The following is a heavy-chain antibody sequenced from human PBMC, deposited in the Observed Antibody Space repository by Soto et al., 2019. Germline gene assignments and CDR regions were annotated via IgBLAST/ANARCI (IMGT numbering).Heavy chain of an antibody. J-gene: IGHJ5*02. CDR2: IYYSGST. CDR3: ARVSGEVVAANAEMYNWFDP. V-gene: IGHV4-59*01. CDR1: GGSISSYY. Sequence: KQSQTLSLTCTVSGGSISSYYWSWIRQPPGKGLEWIGYIYYSGSTNYNPSLKSRVTISVDTSKNQFSLKLSSVTAADTAVYYCARVSGEVVAANAEMYNWFDPWGQGTLVTVSS. D-gene: IGHD2-15*01.